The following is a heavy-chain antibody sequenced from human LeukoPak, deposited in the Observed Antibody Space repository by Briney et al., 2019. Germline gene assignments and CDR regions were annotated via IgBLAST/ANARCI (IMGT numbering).Heavy chain of an antibody. D-gene: IGHD3-22*01. CDR1: GFTFSSYA. J-gene: IGHJ4*02. CDR3: ARSRGYYRDFDY. Sequence: GSLRLSCAASGFTFSSYAMSWVRQAPGKGLEWVSAISGSGGSTYYADSVKGRFTISRDNSKNTLYLQMNSLRAEDTAVYYCARSRGYYRDFDYWGQGTLVTVSS. CDR2: ISGSGGST. V-gene: IGHV3-23*01.